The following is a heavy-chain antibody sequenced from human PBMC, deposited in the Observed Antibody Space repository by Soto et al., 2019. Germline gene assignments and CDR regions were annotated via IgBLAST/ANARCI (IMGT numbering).Heavy chain of an antibody. CDR2: IIPILGIA. CDR1: GGTFSSYT. D-gene: IGHD3-22*01. V-gene: IGHV1-69*08. Sequence: QVQLVQSGAEVKKPGSSVKVSCKASGGTFSSYTISWVRQAPGQGLEWMGSIIPILGIANYAQKFQGRVTITADKSTSTAYMELSSLRSEDTAVYYCARDRHDSSGYEYWGQGTLVTVSS. J-gene: IGHJ4*02. CDR3: ARDRHDSSGYEY.